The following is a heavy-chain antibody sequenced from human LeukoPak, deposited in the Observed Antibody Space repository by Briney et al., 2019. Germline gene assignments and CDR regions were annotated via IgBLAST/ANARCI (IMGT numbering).Heavy chain of an antibody. CDR1: GFXFSSFT. CDR2: ISSTSTYI. D-gene: IGHD5-18*01. Sequence: GGSLRLSCAASGFXFSSFTINWVRQARGKGLEWVSSISSTSTYIHYADSVKGRFTISRDNAKNSLYLQMNSLRDEDTAVYYCARVAEIQLWLRGAFDYWGQGTLVTVSS. CDR3: ARVAEIQLWLRGAFDY. J-gene: IGHJ4*02. V-gene: IGHV3-21*01.